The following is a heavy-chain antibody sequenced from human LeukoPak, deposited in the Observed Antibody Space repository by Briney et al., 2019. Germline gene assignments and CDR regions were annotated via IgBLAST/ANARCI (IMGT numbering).Heavy chain of an antibody. CDR3: ARSLGSTRYYYYYYGMDV. D-gene: IGHD2-2*01. CDR2: IYYSGST. Sequence: GSLRLSCAASGFMFSSNWMSWIRQPPGKGLEWIGYIYYSGSTNYNPSLKSRVTISVDTSKNQFSLKLSSVTAADTAVYYCARSLGSTRYYYYYYGMDVWGQGTTVTVSS. J-gene: IGHJ6*02. CDR1: GFMFSSNW. V-gene: IGHV4-59*12.